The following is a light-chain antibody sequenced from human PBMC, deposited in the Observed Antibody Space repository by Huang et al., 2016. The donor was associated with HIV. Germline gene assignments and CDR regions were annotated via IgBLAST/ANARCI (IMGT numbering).Light chain of an antibody. J-gene: IGKJ4*01. CDR3: QQYGDPLT. V-gene: IGKV3-20*01. CDR1: QNVASSY. CDR2: GAS. Sequence: IILTQSPGTLSLSPGERATLSCKASQNVASSYLAWYQQKPGQAPRLLIYGASSRASGIPDRFSGRGSGTDFTLTISRLEPDDFAMYYCQQYGDPLTFGGGTKVEIK.